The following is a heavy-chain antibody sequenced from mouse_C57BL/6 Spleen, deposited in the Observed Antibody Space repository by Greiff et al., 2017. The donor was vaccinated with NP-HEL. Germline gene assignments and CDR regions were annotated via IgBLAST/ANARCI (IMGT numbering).Heavy chain of an antibody. D-gene: IGHD4-1*01. CDR1: GYTFTSYG. CDR3: AREDWDETWFAY. Sequence: VKLMESGAELARPGASVKLSCKASGYTFTSYGISWVKQRTGPGLEWIGEIYPRSGNTYYNEKFNGQATLTADKSSSTAYMELRSLTSEDSAVYFCAREDWDETWFAYWGQGTLVTVSA. CDR2: IYPRSGNT. V-gene: IGHV1-81*01. J-gene: IGHJ3*01.